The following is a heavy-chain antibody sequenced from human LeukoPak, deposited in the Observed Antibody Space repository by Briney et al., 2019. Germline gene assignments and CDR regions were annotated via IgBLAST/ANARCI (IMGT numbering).Heavy chain of an antibody. J-gene: IGHJ5*02. CDR1: GYTFTDYD. CDR3: ARARSYRHQLNALSYWFDP. CDR2: MNPDSGNT. V-gene: IGHV1-8*02. Sequence: ASVKVSCKSSGYTFTDYDINWVRQATGQGLEWMGWMNPDSGNTGYAQKFQGRVTMTRNTSINTAYMELNSLRSEDTAVYYCARARSYRHQLNALSYWFDPWGQGTLVTVSS. D-gene: IGHD5-24*01.